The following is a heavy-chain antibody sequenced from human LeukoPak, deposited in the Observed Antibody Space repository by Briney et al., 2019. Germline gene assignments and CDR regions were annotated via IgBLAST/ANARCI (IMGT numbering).Heavy chain of an antibody. CDR1: GFTVSNNY. CDR3: ARGRSNTSFFDY. J-gene: IGHJ4*02. D-gene: IGHD2-2*01. V-gene: IGHV3-66*01. CDR2: MYTGGNT. Sequence: NPGGSLRLSCAASGFTVSNNYMSWVRQAPGKGLEWVSVMYTGGNTYYTDSVKGRFTISRDSPKNTLDLQMNSLRVEDTAVYYCARGRSNTSFFDYWGQGTLVTVSS.